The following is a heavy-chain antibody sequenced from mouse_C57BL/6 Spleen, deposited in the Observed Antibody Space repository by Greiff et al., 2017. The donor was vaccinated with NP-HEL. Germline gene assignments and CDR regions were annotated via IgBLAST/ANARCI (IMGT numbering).Heavy chain of an antibody. V-gene: IGHV1-42*01. CDR1: GYSFTGYY. CDR3: ARDGYDGYFDV. D-gene: IGHD2-2*01. Sequence: VHVKQSGPELVKPGASVKISCKASGYSFTGYYMNWVKQSPEKSLEWIGEINPSTGGTTYNQKFKAKATLTVDKSSSTAYMQLKSLTSEDSAVYYCARDGYDGYFDVWGTGTTVTVSS. CDR2: INPSTGGT. J-gene: IGHJ1*03.